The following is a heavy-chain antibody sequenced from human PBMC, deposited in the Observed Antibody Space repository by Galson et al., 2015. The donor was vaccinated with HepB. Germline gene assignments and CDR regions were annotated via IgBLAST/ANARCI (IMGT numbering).Heavy chain of an antibody. V-gene: IGHV1-2*04. D-gene: IGHD3-3*01. CDR2: INPNSGGT. CDR1: GYTFTGYY. CDR3: ARAYDFWSGYSGYYYGMDV. Sequence: SVKVSCKASGYTFTGYYMHWVRQAPGQGLEWMGWINPNSGGTNYAQKFQGWVTMTRDTSISTDYMEMSRVRSDDTAVYYCARAYDFWSGYSGYYYGMDVWGQVTTFTVSS. J-gene: IGHJ6*02.